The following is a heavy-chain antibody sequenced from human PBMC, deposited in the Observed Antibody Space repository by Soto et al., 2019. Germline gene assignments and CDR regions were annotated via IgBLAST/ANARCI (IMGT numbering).Heavy chain of an antibody. J-gene: IGHJ5*02. D-gene: IGHD3-16*01. CDR1: GGSITSTIDY. CDR2: IYYDGST. V-gene: IGHV4-39*02. Sequence: SETLSLTCSVSGGSITSTIDYWGWIRQSPGKGLEWIGNIYYDGSTFYNPSLKSRVTISVDTSKRQFSLRVSSVTAADTAVYYCTRDLFSYDYSGILWFDPWGQGTLVTVSS. CDR3: TRDLFSYDYSGILWFDP.